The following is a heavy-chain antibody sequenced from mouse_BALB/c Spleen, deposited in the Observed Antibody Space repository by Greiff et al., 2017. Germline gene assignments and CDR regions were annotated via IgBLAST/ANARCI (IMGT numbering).Heavy chain of an antibody. D-gene: IGHD1-2*01. CDR3: ARDPGGSFDY. CDR1: GYSITSGYY. V-gene: IGHV3-6*02. J-gene: IGHJ2*01. Sequence: EVQLQESGPGLVKPSQSLSLTCSVTGYSITSGYYWNWIRQFPGNKLEWMGYISYDGSNNYNPSLKNRISITRDTSKNQFFLKLNSVTTEDTATYYCARDPGGSFDYWGQGTTLTVSS. CDR2: ISYDGSN.